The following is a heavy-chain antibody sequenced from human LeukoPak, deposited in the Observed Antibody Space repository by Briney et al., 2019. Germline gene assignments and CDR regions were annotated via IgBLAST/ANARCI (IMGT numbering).Heavy chain of an antibody. J-gene: IGHJ5*02. Sequence: GGFLRLSCAASGFTFSSYAMSWVRQAPGKGLEWVSAISGSGGSTYYADSVKGRFTISRDNSKNTLYLQMNSLRAEDTAVYYCAKSKRVLWFGELPSWFDPWGQGTLVTVSS. V-gene: IGHV3-23*01. D-gene: IGHD3-10*01. CDR2: ISGSGGST. CDR3: AKSKRVLWFGELPSWFDP. CDR1: GFTFSSYA.